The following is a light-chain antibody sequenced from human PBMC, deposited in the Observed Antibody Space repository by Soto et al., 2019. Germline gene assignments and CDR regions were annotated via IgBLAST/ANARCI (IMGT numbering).Light chain of an antibody. CDR2: DDT. J-gene: IGLJ2*01. CDR3: QVWDTTNPVI. CDR1: DIGDKS. Sequence: SYELTQPPSVSVAPGQTARITCGGNDIGDKSVHWYQQKPGQAPLLVVYDDTDRPSGIPERFSGSKSGNTATLTTSRVEAGDEADYYCQVWDTTNPVIFGGGTKLTVL. V-gene: IGLV3-21*02.